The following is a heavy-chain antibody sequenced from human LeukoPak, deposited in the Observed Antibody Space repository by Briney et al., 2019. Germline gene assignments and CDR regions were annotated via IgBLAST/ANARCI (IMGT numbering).Heavy chain of an antibody. CDR1: GFTFSSYD. D-gene: IGHD5-12*01. V-gene: IGHV3-23*01. CDR3: AKRLSAFDI. Sequence: GSLRLSCVASGFTFSSYDMSWVRQAPGKGLEWVSGIMKSGDSTYYADSVKGRFTISRDNSKNTQYLQMNSLRAEDTAVYCCAKRLSAFDIWGQGTMVAVSS. J-gene: IGHJ3*02. CDR2: IMKSGDST.